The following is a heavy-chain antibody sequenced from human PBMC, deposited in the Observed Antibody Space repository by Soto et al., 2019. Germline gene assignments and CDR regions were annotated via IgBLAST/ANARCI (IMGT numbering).Heavy chain of an antibody. CDR2: INPNSGGT. CDR1: GDSFTGYY. Sequence: GASVKVSCEACGDSFTGYYMHWVRQAPGQGLEWMGWINPNSGGTNYAQKFQGWVTMTRDTSISTAYMELSRLRSDDTAVYYCARGSGVPAAITVYYYYYMDVWGKGTTVTVSS. D-gene: IGHD2-2*01. V-gene: IGHV1-2*04. J-gene: IGHJ6*03. CDR3: ARGSGVPAAITVYYYYYMDV.